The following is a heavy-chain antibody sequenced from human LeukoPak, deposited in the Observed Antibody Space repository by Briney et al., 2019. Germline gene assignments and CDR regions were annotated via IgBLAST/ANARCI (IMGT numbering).Heavy chain of an antibody. J-gene: IGHJ4*02. Sequence: GASVKVSCKASGYTFTSYYMHWVRQAPGQGLEWMGIINPSGGGTSYAQKFQGRVTMTRDTSTSTVYMELSSLRSEDTAVYFCARDPSQYDYDSSGYYGPSVTYFDYWGQGTLVTVSS. CDR3: ARDPSQYDYDSSGYYGPSVTYFDY. V-gene: IGHV1-46*01. CDR2: INPSGGGT. CDR1: GYTFTSYY. D-gene: IGHD3-22*01.